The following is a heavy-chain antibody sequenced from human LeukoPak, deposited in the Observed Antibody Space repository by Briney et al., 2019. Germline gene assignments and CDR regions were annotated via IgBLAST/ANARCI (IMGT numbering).Heavy chain of an antibody. V-gene: IGHV3-7*03. CDR2: IKPDGSDK. CDR3: ARISRRELPCF. CDR1: GFTFSSLW. D-gene: IGHD1-7*01. Sequence: GGSLRLSCAASGFTFSSLWMGWLRQAPGKGQEWVANIKPDGSDKYYVESVKGRFTISRDNAKNSLYLQMDSLRVEDTAIYYCARISRRELPCFWGQGTLVTVSS. J-gene: IGHJ4*02.